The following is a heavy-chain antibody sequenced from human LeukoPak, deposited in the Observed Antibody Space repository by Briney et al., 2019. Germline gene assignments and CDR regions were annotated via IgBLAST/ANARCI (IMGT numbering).Heavy chain of an antibody. D-gene: IGHD5-18*01. V-gene: IGHV1-69*05. CDR1: GGTFISFA. CDR2: IIPIFGTA. CDR3: ARGPIQPYFDY. Sequence: SVKVPCKASGGTFISFAISWVRQAPGQGLEWMGGIIPIFGTANYAQKFQGRVTITTDESTSTAYMELSSLRSEDTAVYYCARGPIQPYFDYWGQGTLVTVSS. J-gene: IGHJ4*02.